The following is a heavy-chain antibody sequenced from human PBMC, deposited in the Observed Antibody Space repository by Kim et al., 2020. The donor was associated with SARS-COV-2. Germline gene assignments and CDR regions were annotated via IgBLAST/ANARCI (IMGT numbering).Heavy chain of an antibody. CDR2: IHNSGNV. V-gene: IGHV4-39*02. Sequence: SETLSLTCTVSGDSLSESRYFWAWIRHAPGKGLEWIGSIHNSGNVYQNPSLKSRVTLSEDTSKNQFSLKLTSVTAADTAVYYCARDQVWAAAAADTFDIWGQGTMVTVSS. CDR1: GDSLSESRYF. D-gene: IGHD2-15*01. J-gene: IGHJ3*02. CDR3: ARDQVWAAAAADTFDI.